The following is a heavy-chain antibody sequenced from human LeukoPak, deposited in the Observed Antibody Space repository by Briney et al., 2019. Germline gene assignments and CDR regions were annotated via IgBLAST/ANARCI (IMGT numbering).Heavy chain of an antibody. J-gene: IGHJ4*02. CDR2: ISSSSSTI. Sequence: GGSLRLSCAASGFTFSSYSMNWVRQAPGKGLEWVSYISSSSSTIYYADSVKGRFTISRDNAKNSLYLQMNSLRAEDTAVYYCARAGVLTGYRYYFDYWGQGTLVTVSS. V-gene: IGHV3-48*01. D-gene: IGHD3-9*01. CDR3: ARAGVLTGYRYYFDY. CDR1: GFTFSSYS.